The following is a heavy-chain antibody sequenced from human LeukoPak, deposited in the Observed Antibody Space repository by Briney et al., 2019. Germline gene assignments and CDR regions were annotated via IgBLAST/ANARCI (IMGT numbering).Heavy chain of an antibody. D-gene: IGHD2-8*01. CDR2: ISDSGDYT. J-gene: IGHJ4*02. V-gene: IGHV3-23*01. Sequence: GGSLTLSCAGSGFTFSSYAMSWVRQAPGQGLVWVSVISDSGDYTSYADSVRGRFTISRDNSRNTLYLQMISLRPEDTAVYYCAKDTSIGKYCTNGVCSPFDYWGQGTLVTVSS. CDR3: AKDTSIGKYCTNGVCSPFDY. CDR1: GFTFSSYA.